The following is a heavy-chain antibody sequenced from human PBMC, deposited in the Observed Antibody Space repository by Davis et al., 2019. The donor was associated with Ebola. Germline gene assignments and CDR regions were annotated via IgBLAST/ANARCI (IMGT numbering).Heavy chain of an antibody. V-gene: IGHV4-38-2*01. CDR2: IYHSGST. D-gene: IGHD1-26*01. CDR1: GYSISSGYY. Sequence: SETLSLTYAVSGYSISSGYYWGWIRQPPGKGLEWIGSIYHSGSTYYNPSLKSRVTISVDTSKNQFSLKLSSVTAADTAVYYCARREWELPFDYWGQGTLVTVSS. J-gene: IGHJ4*02. CDR3: ARREWELPFDY.